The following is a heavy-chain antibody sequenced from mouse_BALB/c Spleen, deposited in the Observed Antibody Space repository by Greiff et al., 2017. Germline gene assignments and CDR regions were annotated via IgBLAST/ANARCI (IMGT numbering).Heavy chain of an antibody. D-gene: IGHD1-2*01. CDR3: ARSLITTAGFAY. J-gene: IGHJ3*01. CDR1: GFTFSSYG. V-gene: IGHV5-6*01. Sequence: EVHLVESGGGLVKPGGSLKLSCAASGFTFSSYGMSWVRQTPDKRLEWVATISSGGSYTYYPDSVKGRFTISRDNAKNTLYLQMSSLKSEDTAMYYCARSLITTAGFAYWGQGTLVTVSA. CDR2: ISSGGSYT.